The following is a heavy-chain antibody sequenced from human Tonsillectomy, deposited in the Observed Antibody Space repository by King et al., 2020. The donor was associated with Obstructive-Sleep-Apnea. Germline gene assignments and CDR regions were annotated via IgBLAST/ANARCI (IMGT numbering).Heavy chain of an antibody. CDR2: INWNSGSI. D-gene: IGHD1-26*01. CDR3: TKDGGVGSWSPSFYSGMDV. V-gene: IGHV3-9*01. Sequence: VQLVESGGGLVQPGRSLRLSCAASGFTFDDYAMHWVRQAPGKGLEWVSGINWNSGSIGYADSVKGRFTISRDNAKNSLYLQMNSLRAEDTALYYCTKDGGVGSWSPSFYSGMDVWGQGTTVTVSS. J-gene: IGHJ6*02. CDR1: GFTFDDYA.